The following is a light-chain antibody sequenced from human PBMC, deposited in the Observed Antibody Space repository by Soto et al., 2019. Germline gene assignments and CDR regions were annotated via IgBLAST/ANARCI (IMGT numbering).Light chain of an antibody. CDR3: QQSYSTPPYT. CDR1: QDIGIN. Sequence: DIQMTQSPSSLSASVGDRVTMTCRASQDIGINLGWFQQKPGKAPKRLIYVASSLQSGVPSRFSGSGSGTEFTLTISSLQPEDFATYYCQQSYSTPPYTFGQGTRLEIK. J-gene: IGKJ2*01. V-gene: IGKV1-17*01. CDR2: VAS.